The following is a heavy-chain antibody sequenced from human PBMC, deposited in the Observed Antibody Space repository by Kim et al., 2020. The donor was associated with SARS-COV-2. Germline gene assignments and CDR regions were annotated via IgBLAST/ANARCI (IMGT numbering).Heavy chain of an antibody. CDR3: ASGRTTYYDSSGDYRKIDD. Sequence: GGSLRLSCAASGFTFSSYSMHWVRQAPGKGLEWVAAISYNGSNIYYADSVKGRFTISRDKSKNTLYLQMNSLRAEDTAVYYCASGRTTYYDSSGDYRKIDDWGQGTLVTVSS. CDR1: GFTFSSYS. CDR2: ISYNGSNI. D-gene: IGHD3-22*01. J-gene: IGHJ4*02. V-gene: IGHV3-33*05.